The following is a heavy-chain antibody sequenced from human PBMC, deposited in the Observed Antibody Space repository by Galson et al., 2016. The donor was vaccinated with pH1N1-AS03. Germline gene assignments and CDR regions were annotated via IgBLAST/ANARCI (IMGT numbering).Heavy chain of an antibody. Sequence: TLSLTCTVSGGSINSDAYYWSWVRQHPGKGLEWIGYIFYSESTYYNPSLKSLVTISLDPSKNQFSLRLSSVTAADTAVYYCARQVAVAGTFYFDYWGQGTLVIVSS. CDR2: IFYSEST. CDR3: ARQVAVAGTFYFDY. CDR1: GGSINSDAYY. J-gene: IGHJ4*02. D-gene: IGHD6-19*01. V-gene: IGHV4-31*01.